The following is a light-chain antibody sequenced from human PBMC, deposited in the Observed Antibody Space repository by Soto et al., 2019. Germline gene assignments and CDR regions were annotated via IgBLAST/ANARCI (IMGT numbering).Light chain of an antibody. Sequence: EIVLTQSPGILSLSPGERATLSCRASQSVSNDFLAWYQQKPGQAPRLLIYGASTRATDVPDRFSGSGSGTDFTLIISRLEPEDFAIYYCQQYETSPRTFGQGTKVDIK. CDR3: QQYETSPRT. J-gene: IGKJ1*01. V-gene: IGKV3-20*01. CDR1: QSVSNDF. CDR2: GAS.